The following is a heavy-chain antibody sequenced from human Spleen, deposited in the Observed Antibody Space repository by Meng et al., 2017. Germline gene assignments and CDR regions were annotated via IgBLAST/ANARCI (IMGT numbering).Heavy chain of an antibody. CDR1: GDSVSGNSVA. CDR3: ARDDNWFDP. J-gene: IGHJ5*02. Sequence: QVQLQQSGPGLVKPSQPLSPTCAISGDSVSGNSVAWNWIRQSPSRGLEWLGRTYYRCKWYNDYAVSMKGRITINPDTSKNQFSLQLNSVTPEDTAVYYCARDDNWFDPWGQGTLVTVSS. CDR2: TYYRCKWYN. V-gene: IGHV6-1*01.